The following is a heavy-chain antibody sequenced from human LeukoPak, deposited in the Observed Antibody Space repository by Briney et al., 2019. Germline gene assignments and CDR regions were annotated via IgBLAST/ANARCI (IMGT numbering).Heavy chain of an antibody. CDR2: TGQYGHDN. J-gene: IGHJ4*02. CDR3: TRDEDYNSSWYVMGY. CDR1: GFTFRNRW. V-gene: IGHV3-7*01. Sequence: GGSLRLSCAGSGFTFRNRWATWVRQAPGKGLEWVASTGQYGHDNDYVDSVRGRFTISRDFAKISLFLQMNSLRVEDTAVYYCTRDEDYNSSWYVMGYWGQGTLVTVSS. D-gene: IGHD6-13*01.